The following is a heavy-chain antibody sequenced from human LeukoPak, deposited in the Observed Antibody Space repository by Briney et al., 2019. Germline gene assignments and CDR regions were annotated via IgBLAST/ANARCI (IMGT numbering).Heavy chain of an antibody. J-gene: IGHJ4*02. CDR3: ARVAINGNYDLLTV. Sequence: PSETLSLTCAVYGGSFSGYYWSWIRQPPGKGLEWIGYIFSSGSTIYNPSLRSRLTISVDTSKNQFSLKLSSVTAADTAVYYCARVAINGNYDLLTVWGQGTLVTVSS. D-gene: IGHD3-9*01. CDR2: IFSSGST. V-gene: IGHV4-59*01. CDR1: GGSFSGYY.